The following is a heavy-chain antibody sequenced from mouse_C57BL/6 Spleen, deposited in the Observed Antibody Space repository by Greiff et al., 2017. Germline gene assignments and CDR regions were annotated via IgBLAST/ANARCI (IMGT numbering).Heavy chain of an antibody. V-gene: IGHV1-55*01. Sequence: QVQLQQSGAELVKPGASVKMSCKASGYTFTSYWITWVKQRPGQGLEWIGDIYPGSGSTNYNEKFKSKATLTVDTSSSTAYMQLSSLTSEDSAVYYCARGANIYYGNSHWYFDVWGTGTTVTVSS. CDR2: IYPGSGST. J-gene: IGHJ1*03. D-gene: IGHD2-1*01. CDR1: GYTFTSYW. CDR3: ARGANIYYGNSHWYFDV.